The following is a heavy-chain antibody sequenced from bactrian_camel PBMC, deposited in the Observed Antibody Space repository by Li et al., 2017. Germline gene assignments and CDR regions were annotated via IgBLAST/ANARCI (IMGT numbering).Heavy chain of an antibody. CDR3: AKDETGWAPNL. V-gene: IGHV3S40*01. CDR2: IASGGTDT. CDR1: GFTFSSYD. J-gene: IGHJ4*01. D-gene: IGHD5*01. Sequence: VQPGGSLRLSCVASGFTFSSYDMTWVRRALGKGLEWVSAIASGGTDTYYADSVKGRFTISQDHDKNTLYLQLNSLKTEDTAMYYCAKDETGWAPNLWGQGTQVTVS.